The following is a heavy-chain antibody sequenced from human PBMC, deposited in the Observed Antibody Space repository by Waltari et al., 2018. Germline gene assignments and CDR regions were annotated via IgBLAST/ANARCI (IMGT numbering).Heavy chain of an antibody. CDR3: ARRSGPYYFDY. CDR2: IYHSGST. CDR1: GYSISSGYY. Sequence: QVQLQESGPGLVKPSETLSLTCAVSGYSISSGYYWGWIRQPPGKGLEWIGSIYHSGSTYYNPSLKSRVTISVDTSKNQFSLKLSSVTAADTAVYYWARRSGPYYFDYWGQGTLVTVSS. D-gene: IGHD6-19*01. J-gene: IGHJ4*02. V-gene: IGHV4-38-2*01.